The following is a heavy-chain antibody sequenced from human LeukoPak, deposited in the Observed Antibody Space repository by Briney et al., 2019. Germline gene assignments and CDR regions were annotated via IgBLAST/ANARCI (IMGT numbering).Heavy chain of an antibody. D-gene: IGHD2-2*01. V-gene: IGHV1-2*02. CDR1: GYTLTGYY. Sequence: GASVKVSCKASGYTLTGYYMHWVRQAPGQGLEWMGWINPNSGGTNYAQKFQGRVTMTRDTSISTAYMELSRLRSDDTAVYYCARDGPPLVVPAVMTPGYWGQGTLVTVSS. J-gene: IGHJ4*02. CDR2: INPNSGGT. CDR3: ARDGPPLVVPAVMTPGY.